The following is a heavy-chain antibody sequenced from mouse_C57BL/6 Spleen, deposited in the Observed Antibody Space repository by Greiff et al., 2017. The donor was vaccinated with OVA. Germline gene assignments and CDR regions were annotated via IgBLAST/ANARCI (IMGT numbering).Heavy chain of an antibody. Sequence: VQLQQSGAELVRPGTSVKVSCKASGYAFTNYLIEWVKQRPGQGLEWIGVFHPGSGGTNYNEKFKGKATLTADKSSSTAYMQLSSLTSEDSAVYFCARRGGNDAMDYWGQGTSVTVSS. CDR2: FHPGSGGT. J-gene: IGHJ4*01. CDR1: GYAFTNYL. V-gene: IGHV1-54*01. CDR3: ARRGGNDAMDY. D-gene: IGHD2-1*01.